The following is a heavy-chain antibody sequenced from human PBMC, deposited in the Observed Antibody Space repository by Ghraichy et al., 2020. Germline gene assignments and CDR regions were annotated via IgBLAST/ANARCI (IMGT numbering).Heavy chain of an antibody. J-gene: IGHJ4*02. CDR2: IYYSGST. Sequence: SETLSLTCTVSGGSISSSSYYWGWIRQPPGRGLEWIGSIYYSGSTYYNPSLKSRVTISVDTSKNQFSLKLSSVTAADTAVYYCARCPGYSSGWYDYWGQGTLGTLSS. D-gene: IGHD6-19*01. CDR3: ARCPGYSSGWYDY. CDR1: GGSISSSSYY. V-gene: IGHV4-39*01.